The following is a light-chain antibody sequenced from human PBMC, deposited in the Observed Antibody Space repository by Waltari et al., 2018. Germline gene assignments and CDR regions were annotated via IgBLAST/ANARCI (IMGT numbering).Light chain of an antibody. CDR3: QQYNSYPWT. CDR2: KAS. J-gene: IGKJ1*01. CDR1: QSISSW. V-gene: IGKV1-5*03. Sequence: IQMTQSTSTLSASVGDRVTITCRASQSISSWLAWYQQKPGKAPKLRIYKASGLESGVPSRLSVSGSGTEFTLTISSLQPDDFSTYYCQQYNSYPWTFGQGTKVEIK.